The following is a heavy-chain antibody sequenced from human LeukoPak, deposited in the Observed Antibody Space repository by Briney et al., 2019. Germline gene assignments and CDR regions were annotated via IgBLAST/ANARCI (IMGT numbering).Heavy chain of an antibody. CDR1: GFTFSSYS. D-gene: IGHD1-26*01. J-gene: IGHJ4*02. V-gene: IGHV3-21*01. CDR3: ARDLWELGPIDY. Sequence: PGGSLRLSCAASGFTFSSYSMNLVRQAAGKGLEWVSSISSSSSYIYYADSVKGRFTISRDNAKNSLYLQMNSLRAEDTAVYYCARDLWELGPIDYWGQGTLVTVSS. CDR2: ISSSSSYI.